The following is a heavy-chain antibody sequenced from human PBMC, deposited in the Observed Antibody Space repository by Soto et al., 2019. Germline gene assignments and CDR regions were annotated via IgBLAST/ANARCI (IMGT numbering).Heavy chain of an antibody. V-gene: IGHV4-31*03. CDR2: IYYSGST. D-gene: IGHD2-21*02. Sequence: SETLSLTCTVSGGSISSGGYYWSWIRQHPGKGLEWIGYIYYSGSTYYNPSLKSRVTISVDTSKNQLSLKLSSVTAADTAVYYCARAVGGDKLSWFDPWGQGTLVTVSS. J-gene: IGHJ5*02. CDR3: ARAVGGDKLSWFDP. CDR1: GGSISSGGYY.